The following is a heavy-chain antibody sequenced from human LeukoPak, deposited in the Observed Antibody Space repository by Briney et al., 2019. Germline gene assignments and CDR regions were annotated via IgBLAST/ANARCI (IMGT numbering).Heavy chain of an antibody. Sequence: GGSLRLSCAPSGFTFSISLMTWVRQATGKGLEWVAHIKEDGNEEYYVDSVKGRFTISRDNAKNSLYLQMNSLRAEDTAVFYCARWNNDWEFDYWGQGTLVSVSS. CDR3: ARWNNDWEFDY. J-gene: IGHJ4*02. CDR2: IKEDGNEE. D-gene: IGHD1/OR15-1a*01. V-gene: IGHV3-7*05. CDR1: GFTFSISL.